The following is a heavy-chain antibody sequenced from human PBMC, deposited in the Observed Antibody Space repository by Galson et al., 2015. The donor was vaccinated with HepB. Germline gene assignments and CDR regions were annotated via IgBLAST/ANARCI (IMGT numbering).Heavy chain of an antibody. CDR2: ITSDSSTR. J-gene: IGHJ4*02. CDR1: GFTFRSYS. Sequence: SLRLSCAPSGFTFRSYSMNWVRQAPGKGLEWISHITSDSSTRYYADSVKGRFTISRDNARNSLYLQMNSLRAEDTAVYYCARGYASGTSYYWGQGSLLTVSS. CDR3: ARGYASGTSYY. V-gene: IGHV3-48*01. D-gene: IGHD3-10*01.